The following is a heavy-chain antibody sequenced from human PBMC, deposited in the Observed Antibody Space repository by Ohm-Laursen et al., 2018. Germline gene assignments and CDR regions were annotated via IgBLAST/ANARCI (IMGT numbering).Heavy chain of an antibody. V-gene: IGHV3-33*06. CDR2: IWYDGGNT. J-gene: IGHJ4*02. D-gene: IGHD3-10*01. CDR1: GFTFSSYG. CDR3: AKAHIADYYGSGSYYGY. Sequence: SLRLSCAASGFTFSSYGMHWVRQPPGKGLEWVAVIWYDGGNTYSADYVKGRFTISRDNSKNTLYLQMNSLRAEDTAVYYCAKAHIADYYGSGSYYGYWGQGTLVTVSS.